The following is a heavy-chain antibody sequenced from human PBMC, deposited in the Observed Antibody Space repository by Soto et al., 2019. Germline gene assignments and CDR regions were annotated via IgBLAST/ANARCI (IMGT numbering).Heavy chain of an antibody. CDR3: ARDRQEYSSSGYYYYYMDV. Sequence: EVQLVESGGGLVQPGGSLRLSCAASGFTVSGNYMSWVRQAPGKGLEWVSVIYSGGSTYYADSVKGRFTISRHNSKNTLYLQMNSLRAEDTAVYYCARDRQEYSSSGYYYYYMDVWGKGTTVTVSS. CDR1: GFTVSGNY. V-gene: IGHV3-53*04. J-gene: IGHJ6*03. D-gene: IGHD6-6*01. CDR2: IYSGGST.